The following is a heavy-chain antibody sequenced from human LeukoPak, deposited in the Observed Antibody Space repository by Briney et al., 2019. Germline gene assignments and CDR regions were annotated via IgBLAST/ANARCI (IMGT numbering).Heavy chain of an antibody. V-gene: IGHV4-34*01. CDR1: GGPFSGYS. D-gene: IGHD5-18*01. CDR3: ARGLEGYSYGYSEFDY. Sequence: SETLSLTCAVSGGPFSGYSWNWIRQPPGKGLEWIGEINHSGSTNYNPSLKNQVTMSVDTSKNQFSLRLSSVTAADTAVYYCARGLEGYSYGYSEFDYWGQGALVTVSS. J-gene: IGHJ4*02. CDR2: INHSGST.